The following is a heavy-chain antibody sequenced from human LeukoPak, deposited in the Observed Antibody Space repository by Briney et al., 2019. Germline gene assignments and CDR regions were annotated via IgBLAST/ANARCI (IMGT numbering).Heavy chain of an antibody. Sequence: GGSLRLSCAASGXTXXXNYMSXXXXXPXXXLXXVSIIYIAGNTXXXDXVRGRLIISRDNSKNTVYLQMNSLRADDTAVYYCARGGGTAGHYYQMDVWGQGTTVTVSS. CDR3: ARGGGTAGHYYQMDV. V-gene: IGHV3-66*01. D-gene: IGHD1-1*01. J-gene: IGHJ6*02. CDR1: GXTXXXNY. CDR2: IYIAGNT.